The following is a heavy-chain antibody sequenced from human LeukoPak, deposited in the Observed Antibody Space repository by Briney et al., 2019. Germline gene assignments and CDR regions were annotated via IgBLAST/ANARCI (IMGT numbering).Heavy chain of an antibody. Sequence: GGSLRLSCAASGFTFSNAWMSWVRQAPGKGLEWVGLIKSKTDGGTTDYAAPVKGRFTISRDDSKNTLYLQMNSLKTEDSAVYYCTTDRSHDFGDSDWDAYFQHWGQGTLVTVSS. CDR3: TTDRSHDFGDSDWDAYFQH. CDR1: GFTFSNAW. CDR2: IKSKTDGGTT. D-gene: IGHD4-17*01. J-gene: IGHJ1*01. V-gene: IGHV3-15*01.